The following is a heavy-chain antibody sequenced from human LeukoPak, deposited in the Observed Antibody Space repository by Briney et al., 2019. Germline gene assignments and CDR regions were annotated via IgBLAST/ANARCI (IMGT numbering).Heavy chain of an antibody. J-gene: IGHJ4*02. CDR1: GGSISSYY. Sequence: SETLSLTCTVSGGSISSYYWSWIRQPPGKGLEWIGYIYYSGSTNYNPSLKSRVTISVDTSKNQFSLKLSSVTAADTAVYYCAGEREGDFDYWGQGTLVTVSS. V-gene: IGHV4-59*01. CDR3: AGEREGDFDY. D-gene: IGHD5-24*01. CDR2: IYYSGST.